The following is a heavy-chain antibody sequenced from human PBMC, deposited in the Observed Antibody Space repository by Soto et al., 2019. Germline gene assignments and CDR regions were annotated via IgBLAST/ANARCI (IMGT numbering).Heavy chain of an antibody. CDR2: ISYTGDT. CDR3: ARIVVGATVDL. Sequence: SETLSLTCSVSGDSVSRDRYFWTWIRQPPGKGLEWIVYISYTGDTNYNPSLKSRVTISVDTSRNQFSLTLTSVTAADTAVYFCARIVVGATVDLWGQGSLVTVSS. V-gene: IGHV4-61*01. D-gene: IGHD1-26*01. J-gene: IGHJ5*02. CDR1: GDSVSRDRYF.